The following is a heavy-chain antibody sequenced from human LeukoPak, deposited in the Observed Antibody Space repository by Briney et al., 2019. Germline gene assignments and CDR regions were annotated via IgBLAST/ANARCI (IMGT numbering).Heavy chain of an antibody. CDR2: IRYDGSNK. D-gene: IGHD6-13*01. CDR1: GFTFSLYA. V-gene: IGHV3-30*04. Sequence: PGGSLRLSCAASGFTFSLYAMHWVRQAPGKGLEWVAVIRYDGSNKNYADSVTGRFTISRDNSKNTLYLQMNSLRAEDTAVYYCAKEHIAAAGNDYWGQGTLVTVSS. J-gene: IGHJ4*02. CDR3: AKEHIAAAGNDY.